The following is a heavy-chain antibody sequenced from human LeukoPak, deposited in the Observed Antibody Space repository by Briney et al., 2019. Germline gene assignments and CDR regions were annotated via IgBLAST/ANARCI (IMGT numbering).Heavy chain of an antibody. Sequence: SETLSLTCTVSGGSISSSSYYWGWIRQPPGKGLEWIGSIYYSGSTYYSPSLKSRVTISVDTSKNQFSLKLSSVTAADTAVYYCARVIAVAGTGEVHGTEFDYWGQGTLVTVSS. D-gene: IGHD6-19*01. CDR3: ARVIAVAGTGEVHGTEFDY. J-gene: IGHJ4*02. CDR1: GGSISSSSYY. V-gene: IGHV4-39*07. CDR2: IYYSGST.